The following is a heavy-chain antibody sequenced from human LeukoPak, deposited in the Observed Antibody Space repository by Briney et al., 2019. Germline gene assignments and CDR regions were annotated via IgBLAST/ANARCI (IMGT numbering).Heavy chain of an antibody. V-gene: IGHV1-2*06. Sequence: ASVKVSCKASGYTFTGYYMHWVRQAPGQGLEWMGRINPNSGGTNYAQKFQGRVTMTRDTSISTAYMELSRLRSDDTAVYYCARDDYYYYYGMDVWGQGTTVTVSS. CDR2: INPNSGGT. CDR1: GYTFTGYY. CDR3: ARDDYYYYYGMDV. J-gene: IGHJ6*02.